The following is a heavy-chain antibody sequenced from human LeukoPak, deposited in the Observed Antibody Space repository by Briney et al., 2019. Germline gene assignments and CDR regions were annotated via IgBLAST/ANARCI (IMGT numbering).Heavy chain of an antibody. Sequence: VASVKVSCKASGYTFTSYDINWVRQATGQGLEWMGWMNPNSGNTAYAQKFQGRVTMTRNTSISTANMELSNLRSEDTAVYYCAREPIVGATRYWFDPWGQGTLVTVSS. CDR2: MNPNSGNT. J-gene: IGHJ5*02. V-gene: IGHV1-8*01. CDR3: AREPIVGATRYWFDP. CDR1: GYTFTSYD. D-gene: IGHD1-26*01.